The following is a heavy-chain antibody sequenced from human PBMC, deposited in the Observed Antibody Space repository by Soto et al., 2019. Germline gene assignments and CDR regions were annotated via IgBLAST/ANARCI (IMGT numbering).Heavy chain of an antibody. D-gene: IGHD1-26*01. V-gene: IGHV1-18*01. CDR2: ISAYNGNT. CDR3: APSWERRLVP. J-gene: IGHJ2*01. CDR1: GYDFTTYG. Sequence: ASVKVSCKGSGYDFTTYGITWVRQAPGQGLEWMAWISAYNGNTNYAQKFQGRVTMTTDTSTSTAYMELRSLRSDDTDVYHCAPSWERRLVPRGR.